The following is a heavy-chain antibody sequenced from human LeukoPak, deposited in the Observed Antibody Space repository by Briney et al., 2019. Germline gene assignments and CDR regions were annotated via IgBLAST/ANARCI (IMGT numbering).Heavy chain of an antibody. CDR3: TKLSSGWFEDF. D-gene: IGHD6-19*01. J-gene: IGHJ4*02. CDR2: ISDTDGST. CDR1: GFTFSNYA. V-gene: IGHV3-23*01. Sequence: GRSLRLSCAASGFTFSNYAMTWVRQAPGKGLEWVSAISDTDGSTYYVDSVKGRLTISRDFSKNTLYLQMNSLRAEDTAVYYCTKLSSGWFEDFWGQGTLVTVSS.